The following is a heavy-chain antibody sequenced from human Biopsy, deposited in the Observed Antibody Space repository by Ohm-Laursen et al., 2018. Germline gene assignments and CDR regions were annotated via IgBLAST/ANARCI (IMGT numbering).Heavy chain of an antibody. J-gene: IGHJ3*02. Sequence: SETLSLTCTVSGGSISGSSWSWIRQAPGRGLEWVGYISYSGSTSNNPSLKSRITISVDTSKNQISLKVTSVTAADTAFYYCAKHGSGWTGDDALHIWGQGTMVTVSS. CDR1: GGSISGSS. V-gene: IGHV4-59*08. CDR3: AKHGSGWTGDDALHI. CDR2: ISYSGST. D-gene: IGHD6-19*01.